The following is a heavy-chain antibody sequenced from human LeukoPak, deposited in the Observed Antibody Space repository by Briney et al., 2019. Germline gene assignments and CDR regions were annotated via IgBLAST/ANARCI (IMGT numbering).Heavy chain of an antibody. CDR3: ARGFNDFWSGSQLEY. D-gene: IGHD3-3*01. J-gene: IGHJ4*02. CDR2: ISYDGGKT. V-gene: IGHV3-30-3*01. Sequence: GGSLRLSCAASGFIFGGYAMPWVRQAPGKGLQWLAVISYDGGKTYYADSMEGRFTISRDNSKSTVYLEINSLRSEDTAIYYCARGFNDFWSGSQLEYWGQGTLVTVSS. CDR1: GFIFGGYA.